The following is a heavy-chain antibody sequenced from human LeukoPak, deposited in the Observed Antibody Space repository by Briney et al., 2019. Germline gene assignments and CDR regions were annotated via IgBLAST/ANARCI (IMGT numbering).Heavy chain of an antibody. CDR1: GYTFTGYY. Sequence: ASVKVSCKASGYTFTGYYMHWVRQAPGQGLEWMGWINPKSGGTNYAQKFQGRVTMTRDTSISTAYMELSSLRSDDTAVYYCARDSLSDYYDSSGYDYWGQGTLVTVSS. CDR3: ARDSLSDYYDSSGYDY. J-gene: IGHJ4*02. D-gene: IGHD3-22*01. CDR2: INPKSGGT. V-gene: IGHV1-2*02.